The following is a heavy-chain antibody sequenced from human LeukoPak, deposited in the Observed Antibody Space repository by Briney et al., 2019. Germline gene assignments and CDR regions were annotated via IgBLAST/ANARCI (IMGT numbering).Heavy chain of an antibody. CDR2: IYTSGST. Sequence: SETLSLTCTVWVGSISSGSYYWSWIRQPAGKGLEWIGRIYTSGSTNYNPSLKSRVTISVDTSKNQFSLKLSSVTAADTAVYYCAREGYCSGGSCLYYYYYYMDVWGKGTTVTVSS. D-gene: IGHD2-15*01. J-gene: IGHJ6*03. V-gene: IGHV4-61*02. CDR3: AREGYCSGGSCLYYYYYYMDV. CDR1: VGSISSGSYY.